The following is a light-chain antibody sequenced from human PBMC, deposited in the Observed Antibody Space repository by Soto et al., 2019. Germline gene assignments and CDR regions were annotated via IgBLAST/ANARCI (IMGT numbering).Light chain of an antibody. V-gene: IGKV1-5*03. CDR2: KAS. CDR3: QQYDSYPPT. CDR1: QSIHTC. J-gene: IGKJ4*01. Sequence: DIQMTQFPSTLSASVGDRVTITCRASQSIHTCLAWYQQKPGKAPSLLIYKASTLERGVPSRFSGGGSGTEFTLTISSLQPADFAPYYCQQYDSYPPTFGGGTKVDVK.